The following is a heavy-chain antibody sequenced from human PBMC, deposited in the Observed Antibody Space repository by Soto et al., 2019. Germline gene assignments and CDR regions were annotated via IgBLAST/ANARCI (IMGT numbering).Heavy chain of an antibody. J-gene: IGHJ5*02. Sequence: QPQLQESGSGLVKPSQTLSLTCAVSGGSISSGGYSWSWIRQPPGKGLEWIGYIYHSGSTYYNPSLKSRVTISVDRSKNQFSLKLSSVTAADTAVYYCARGQVVAAQPWGQGTLVTVSS. V-gene: IGHV4-30-2*01. CDR3: ARGQVVAAQP. CDR1: GGSISSGGYS. CDR2: IYHSGST. D-gene: IGHD2-15*01.